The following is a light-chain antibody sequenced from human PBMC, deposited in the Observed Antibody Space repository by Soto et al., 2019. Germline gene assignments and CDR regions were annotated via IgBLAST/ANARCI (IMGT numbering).Light chain of an antibody. V-gene: IGKV1-12*01. CDR2: SAS. CDR3: QQASSFPLT. J-gene: IGKJ4*01. Sequence: IQMTQSPSSVSASVGDRVTITFRASQPISSWLAWYQQKPGQPPNLLIYSASTLRSGVPSRFSGSESGTFFTLTITNLQPEDFATYYCQQASSFPLTFGGGTKVEV. CDR1: QPISSW.